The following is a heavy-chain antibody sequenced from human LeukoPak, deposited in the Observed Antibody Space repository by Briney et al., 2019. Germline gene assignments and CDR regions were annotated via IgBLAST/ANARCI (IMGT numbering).Heavy chain of an antibody. V-gene: IGHV1-46*01. CDR2: ITPSGGST. J-gene: IGHJ4*02. Sequence: ASVKVSCKASGYTFTNYYMHWVRQAPGHGLEWMGIITPSGGSTTYAQKFQGRVTMTRDTSTSTVYMELSSLRSEDTAVYYCAKMAVDEGFDYWGQGTLVTVSS. CDR1: GYTFTNYY. CDR3: AKMAVDEGFDY. D-gene: IGHD2-2*01.